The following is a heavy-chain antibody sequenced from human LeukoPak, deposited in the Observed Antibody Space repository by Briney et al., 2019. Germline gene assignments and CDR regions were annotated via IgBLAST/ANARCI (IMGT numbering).Heavy chain of an antibody. CDR3: VRDVGQLRSDY. Sequence: PSETLSLTCVVSGYSISSDYFWGWIRQVPGKGLEWIGTISHSGNTYYKPSHKSRVTISLDTSKNQFSLQLCSVTAADTAVYYCVRDVGQLRSDYWGQGTLVTVSS. CDR1: GYSISSDYF. CDR2: ISHSGNT. D-gene: IGHD2-2*01. V-gene: IGHV4-38-2*02. J-gene: IGHJ4*02.